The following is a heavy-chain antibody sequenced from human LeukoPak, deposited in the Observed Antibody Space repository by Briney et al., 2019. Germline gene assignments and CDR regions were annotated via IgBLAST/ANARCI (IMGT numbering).Heavy chain of an antibody. J-gene: IGHJ5*02. Sequence: PGGSLRLSCAASGFTFSSYAMSWVRQAPGKGLEWVSAISGSGGSTYYADSVKGRFTISRDNSKNTLYLQMNSLRAEDTAVYYCATSGGSEGRSHPTWGQGTLVTVSS. CDR3: ATSGGSEGRSHPT. CDR2: ISGSGGST. CDR1: GFTFSSYA. D-gene: IGHD2-15*01. V-gene: IGHV3-23*01.